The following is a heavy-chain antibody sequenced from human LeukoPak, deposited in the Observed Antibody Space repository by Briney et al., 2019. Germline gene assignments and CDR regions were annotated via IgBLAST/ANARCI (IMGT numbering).Heavy chain of an antibody. V-gene: IGHV3-30*18. CDR2: ISYDGSNK. D-gene: IGHD6-19*01. CDR3: AKDRRSGWGNLDY. Sequence: GSLRLSCAASGFTFSSYGMHWVRQAPGKGVEWVAVISYDGSNKYYADSVKGRFTISRDNSKNTLYLQMNSLRAEDTAVYYCAKDRRSGWGNLDYWGQGTLVTVSS. J-gene: IGHJ4*02. CDR1: GFTFSSYG.